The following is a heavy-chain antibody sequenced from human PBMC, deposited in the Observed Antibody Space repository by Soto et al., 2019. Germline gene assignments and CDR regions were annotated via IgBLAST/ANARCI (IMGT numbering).Heavy chain of an antibody. D-gene: IGHD5-18*01. Sequence: GGSLRLSCAASGFTFSSYGMHWVRQAPGKGLEWVAVISYDGSNKYYADSVKGRFTISRDNSKNTLYLQMNSLRAEDTAVYYCAKDRYSYGPGRIDYWGQGTLVTVSS. CDR2: ISYDGSNK. CDR1: GFTFSSYG. J-gene: IGHJ4*02. CDR3: AKDRYSYGPGRIDY. V-gene: IGHV3-30*18.